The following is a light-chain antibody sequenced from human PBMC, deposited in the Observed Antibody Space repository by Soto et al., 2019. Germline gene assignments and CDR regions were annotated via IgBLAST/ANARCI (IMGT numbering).Light chain of an antibody. CDR2: GAS. V-gene: IGKV3D-20*02. J-gene: IGKJ5*01. CDR1: QGVSSSY. CDR3: QQTINWIT. Sequence: EVLVTHPPVTLSLSHREGATLSGGASQGVSSSYLAWYQQKPGQAPRLLIYGASSRATGIPARFSGSGSGTDFTLTISCIETEDFPVYYCQQTINWITFGEGTRMEIK.